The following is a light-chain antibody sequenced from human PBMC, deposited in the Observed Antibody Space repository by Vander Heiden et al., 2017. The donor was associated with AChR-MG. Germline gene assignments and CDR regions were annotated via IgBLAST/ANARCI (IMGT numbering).Light chain of an antibody. Sequence: QSTLTQPASVSGSPGQSITISCTGTSADVGAYNYVSWYLQHPDEAPKLIIFDVRLRPSGVSHRFSGSKSGNTASLTISGLQTEDEGDYYCSSYSSSSTLVVFGGGTKLTVL. J-gene: IGLJ2*01. CDR2: DVR. V-gene: IGLV2-14*03. CDR1: SADVGAYNY. CDR3: SSYSSSSTLVV.